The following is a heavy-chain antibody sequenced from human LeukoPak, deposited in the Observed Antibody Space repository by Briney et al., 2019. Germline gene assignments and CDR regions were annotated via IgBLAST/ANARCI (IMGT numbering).Heavy chain of an antibody. CDR1: GFTSSTYA. CDR3: ANYCSDGSCYSGLH. CDR2: ISTSGVNT. Sequence: PGGSLRLSCAGSGFTSSTYAMTWVRQAPGKGLEWVSTISTSGVNTYYADSVKGRFTISRDNSKNTLYLQMNSLRAEDTAIYYCANYCSDGSCYSGLHWGQGTLVTVSS. V-gene: IGHV3-23*01. D-gene: IGHD2-15*01. J-gene: IGHJ4*02.